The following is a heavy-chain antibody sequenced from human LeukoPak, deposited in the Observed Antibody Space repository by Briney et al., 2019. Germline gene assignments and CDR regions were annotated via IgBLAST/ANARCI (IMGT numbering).Heavy chain of an antibody. CDR3: ATNIVVVPAALDH. CDR1: GYSIRGGYY. V-gene: IGHV4-38-2*01. Sequence: SETLSLTCAVPGYSIRGGYYWAWIRQPPGKGLEWIGTMFHNQTTYYNPSLKTRVTLSVDVSQNQFSLKLNSVTATDTAVYYCATNIVVVPAALDHWGQGTLVTVSS. CDR2: MFHNQTT. J-gene: IGHJ4*02. D-gene: IGHD2-2*01.